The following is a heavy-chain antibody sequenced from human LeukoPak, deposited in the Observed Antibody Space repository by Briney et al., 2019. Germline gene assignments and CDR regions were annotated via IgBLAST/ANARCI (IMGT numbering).Heavy chain of an antibody. CDR2: IYYSGST. J-gene: IGHJ4*02. CDR3: ARRDTSGWAYYFDY. CDR1: GGSISTYH. V-gene: IGHV4-59*01. D-gene: IGHD6-19*01. Sequence: SETLPLTCTVSGGSISTYHWSWIRQPPGKGLEWIGYIYYSGSTNYNPSLKSRVTMSIDTSKNQFSLRLSSVTAADTAVYYCARRDTSGWAYYFDYWGQGTLVTVSS.